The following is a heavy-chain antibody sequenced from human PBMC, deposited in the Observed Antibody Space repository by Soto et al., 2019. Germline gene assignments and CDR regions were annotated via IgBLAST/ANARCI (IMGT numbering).Heavy chain of an antibody. CDR3: ARDPHEFWTSYWFDP. Sequence: GASVKVSCKASGYTFTSYGISWVRQAPGQGLEWMGWISAYNGNTNYAQKLQGRVTMTTDTSTSTAYMELRSLRSDGTAIYYCARDPHEFWTSYWFDPCGQGTPVTVSS. J-gene: IGHJ5*02. CDR1: GYTFTSYG. V-gene: IGHV1-18*01. CDR2: ISAYNGNT. D-gene: IGHD3-3*01.